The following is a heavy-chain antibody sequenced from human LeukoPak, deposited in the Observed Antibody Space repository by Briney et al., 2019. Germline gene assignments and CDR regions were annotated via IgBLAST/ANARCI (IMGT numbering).Heavy chain of an antibody. CDR2: INPNSGGT. J-gene: IGHJ5*02. CDR3: AREGEYSGSYLDP. CDR1: GYTFTGYY. D-gene: IGHD1-26*01. Sequence: ASVKVSCKASGYTFTGYYMHWVRQAPGQGLEWMGRINPNSGGTNYAQKFQGRVTMTRDTSISTAYMELSRLRSDDTAVYYCAREGEYSGSYLDPWAREPWSPSPQ. V-gene: IGHV1-2*06.